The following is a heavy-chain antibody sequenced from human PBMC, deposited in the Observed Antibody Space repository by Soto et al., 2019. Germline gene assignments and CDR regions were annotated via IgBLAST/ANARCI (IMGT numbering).Heavy chain of an antibody. CDR2: INPSGGST. D-gene: IGHD4-17*01. V-gene: IGHV1-46*03. CDR1: GYTFTSYY. J-gene: IGHJ3*02. CDR3: ARGIRVTTVTTGEWGRGAFDI. Sequence: QVQLVQSGAEVKKPGASVKVSCKASGYTFTSYYMHWVRQAPGQGLEWMGIINPSGGSTSYAQKCQGRVNMNRNTSTSTVYLELSSLRSEDTAVYYCARGIRVTTVTTGEWGRGAFDIWGQGTMVTVSS.